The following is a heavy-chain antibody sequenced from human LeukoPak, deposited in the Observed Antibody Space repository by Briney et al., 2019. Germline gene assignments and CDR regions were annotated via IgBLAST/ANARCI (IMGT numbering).Heavy chain of an antibody. Sequence: ASVKVSCKASGYTFTGHYMHWVRQAPGQGLEWMGWINPNSGGTNYAQKFQGRVTMTRDTSISTAYMELSRLRSDDTAVYYCARETVTTPVPDYWGQGTLVTVSS. CDR2: INPNSGGT. J-gene: IGHJ4*02. V-gene: IGHV1-2*02. CDR3: ARETVTTPVPDY. D-gene: IGHD4-17*01. CDR1: GYTFTGHY.